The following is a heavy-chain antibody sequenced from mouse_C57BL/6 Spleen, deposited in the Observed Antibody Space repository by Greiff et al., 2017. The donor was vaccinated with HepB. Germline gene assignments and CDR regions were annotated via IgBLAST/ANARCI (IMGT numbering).Heavy chain of an antibody. V-gene: IGHV1-69*01. CDR1: GYTFTSYW. CDR3: ARRDYYGSRGAWFAY. D-gene: IGHD1-1*01. CDR2: IDPSDSYT. J-gene: IGHJ3*01. Sequence: QVQLKQPGAELVMPGASVKLSCKASGYTFTSYWMHWVKQRPGQGLEWIGEIDPSDSYTNYNQKFKGKSTLTVDKSSSTAYMQLSSLTSEDSAVYYWARRDYYGSRGAWFAYWGQGTLVTVSA.